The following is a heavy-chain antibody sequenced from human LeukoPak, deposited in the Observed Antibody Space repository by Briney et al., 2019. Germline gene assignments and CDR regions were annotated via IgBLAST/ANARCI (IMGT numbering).Heavy chain of an antibody. D-gene: IGHD2-2*01. Sequence: PSETLSLTCAVYGGSSSGYYWSWIRQPPGKGLEWIGEINHSGSTNYNPSLKSRVTISVDTSKNQFSLKLSSVTAADTAVYYCARAPPRFRPNRYCSSTSCYVAHFQHWGQGTLVTVSS. CDR2: INHSGST. CDR1: GGSSSGYY. V-gene: IGHV4-34*01. CDR3: ARAPPRFRPNRYCSSTSCYVAHFQH. J-gene: IGHJ1*01.